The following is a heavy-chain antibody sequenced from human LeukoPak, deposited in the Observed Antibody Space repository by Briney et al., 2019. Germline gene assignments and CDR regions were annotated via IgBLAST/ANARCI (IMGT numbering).Heavy chain of an antibody. J-gene: IGHJ5*02. CDR3: ARRIVRGVFPARRLNWFAP. Sequence: SETLSLTCTVSGGSISSGSYYWSWIRQPAGKGLEWIGRIYTSGSTNYNPSLKSRVTISVDTSKNQFSLRLSSVTAADAAVYYCARRIVRGVFPARRLNWFAPWVLGTLVTVSS. V-gene: IGHV4-61*02. CDR2: IYTSGST. CDR1: GGSISSGSYY. D-gene: IGHD3-10*01.